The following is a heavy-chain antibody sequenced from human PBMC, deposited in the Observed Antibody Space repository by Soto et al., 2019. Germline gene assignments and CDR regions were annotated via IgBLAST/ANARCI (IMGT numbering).Heavy chain of an antibody. CDR2: ISGGGSRT. J-gene: IGHJ4*02. CDR3: AKLGDDILTDSWYYFDY. V-gene: IGHV3-23*01. D-gene: IGHD3-9*01. Sequence: GGSLRLSCAASGFTFSNYGMSWVRQAPGKGLEWVSLISGGGSRTFYADTVKGRFTISRDNSKNTLNLEMISLRVEDTAVYYCAKLGDDILTDSWYYFDYWGQGTLVTVSS. CDR1: GFTFSNYG.